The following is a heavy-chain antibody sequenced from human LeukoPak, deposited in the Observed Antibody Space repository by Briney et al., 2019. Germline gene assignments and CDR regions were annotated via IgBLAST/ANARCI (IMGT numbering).Heavy chain of an antibody. J-gene: IGHJ5*02. CDR2: INPSGGST. CDR3: ARETNFWSGYPGWFDP. D-gene: IGHD3-3*01. Sequence: ASVKVSCKASGYTFTSYYMHWVRQAPGQGLEWMGIINPSGGSTSYAQKFQGRVTMTRDTSTSTVYMELSSLRSEDTAVYYCARETNFWSGYPGWFDPWGQGTLVTVSS. V-gene: IGHV1-46*01. CDR1: GYTFTSYY.